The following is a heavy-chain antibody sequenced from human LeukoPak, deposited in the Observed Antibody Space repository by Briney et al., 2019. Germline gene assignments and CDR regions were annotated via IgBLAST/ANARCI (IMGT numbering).Heavy chain of an antibody. CDR2: IWYDGSNK. Sequence: GGSLRLSCAASGFTFSSYGMHWVRQAPGKGLEWVAVIWYDGSNKYYADSVKGRFTISRDNSKNTLFLQMNSLRAEDTAVYYCARSQWELDAGSDYWGQGTLVTVSS. D-gene: IGHD1-26*01. CDR1: GFTFSSYG. J-gene: IGHJ4*02. V-gene: IGHV3-33*01. CDR3: ARSQWELDAGSDY.